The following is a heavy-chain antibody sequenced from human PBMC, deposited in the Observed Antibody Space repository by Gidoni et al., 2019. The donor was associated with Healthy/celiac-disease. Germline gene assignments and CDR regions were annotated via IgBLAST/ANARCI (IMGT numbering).Heavy chain of an antibody. CDR1: VYSFTSYW. V-gene: IGHV5-51*01. Sequence: EVQLVQSGAEVKKPVESLKISCKGSVYSFTSYWIGWVRQMPGKGLEWMGIIYPGDSDTRYSPSFQGQVTISADKSISTAYLQWSSLKASDTAMYYCARRRAIFGVVTHNWFDPWGQGTLVTVSS. CDR2: IYPGDSDT. D-gene: IGHD3-3*01. J-gene: IGHJ5*02. CDR3: ARRRAIFGVVTHNWFDP.